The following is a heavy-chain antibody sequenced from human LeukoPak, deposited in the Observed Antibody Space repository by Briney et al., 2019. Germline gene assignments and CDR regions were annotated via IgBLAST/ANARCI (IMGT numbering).Heavy chain of an antibody. D-gene: IGHD3-10*01. CDR1: GFTFSSYW. J-gene: IGHJ6*02. Sequence: GGSLRLSCAASGFTFSSYWMSWVRQAPGKGLEWVANIKQDGSEKYYVDSVKGRFTISRDNAKNSLYLQMNSLRVEDTALYFCAKDISPHDDSGSLGMDVWGQGTTVTVSS. V-gene: IGHV3-7*03. CDR2: IKQDGSEK. CDR3: AKDISPHDDSGSLGMDV.